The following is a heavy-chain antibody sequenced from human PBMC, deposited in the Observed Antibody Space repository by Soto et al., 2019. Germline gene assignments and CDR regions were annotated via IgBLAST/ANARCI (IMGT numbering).Heavy chain of an antibody. CDR1: GSTFIVYY. D-gene: IGHD3-22*01. Sequence: ASVKVSCKASGSTFIVYYTHWVRQAPGQGLEWMGWINPNGGDTNYAQKFQGRVTMTRDSSISTAYMELSSLSSDDTALYFCARTSSGYYYDHWGQGTLVTVSS. V-gene: IGHV1-2*02. CDR2: INPNGGDT. CDR3: ARTSSGYYYDH. J-gene: IGHJ5*02.